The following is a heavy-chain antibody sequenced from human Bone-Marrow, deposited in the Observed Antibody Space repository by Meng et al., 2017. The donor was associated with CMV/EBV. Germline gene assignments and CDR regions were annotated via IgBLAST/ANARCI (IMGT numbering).Heavy chain of an antibody. CDR2: MNPNSGNT. J-gene: IGHJ6*02. D-gene: IGHD3-10*01. V-gene: IGHV1-8*01. CDR1: GYTFTSYD. Sequence: ASVKVSCKASGYTFTSYDINWVRQATGQGLEWMGWMNPNSGNTGYAQKFQGRVTMTRDTSISTAYMELSRLRSDDTAVYYCASLPYYGSGSWTYYYYGMDVWAQGTTVPVSS. CDR3: ASLPYYGSGSWTYYYYGMDV.